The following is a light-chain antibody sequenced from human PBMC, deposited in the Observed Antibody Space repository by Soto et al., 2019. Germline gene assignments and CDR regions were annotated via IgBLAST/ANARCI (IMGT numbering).Light chain of an antibody. J-gene: IGKJ1*01. CDR2: KAS. V-gene: IGKV1-5*03. CDR3: QQYNTYPWT. Sequence: DIQMTQSPSTLSASVGDRVTITCRASQSISTWLAWYQQKPGKAPKLLIYKASSLESGVPSRFSGMVSGTEFTLNISSLQPGDLATYYCQQYNTYPWTFGQGTRVEV. CDR1: QSISTW.